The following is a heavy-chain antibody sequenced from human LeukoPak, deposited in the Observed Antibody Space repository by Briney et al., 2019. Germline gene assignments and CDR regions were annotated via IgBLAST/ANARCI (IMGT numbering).Heavy chain of an antibody. V-gene: IGHV4-59*01. CDR2: ISNSGST. Sequence: SETLSLTFTVSGGSISSYYWSWIRQPPGKGLEWIGYISNSGSTNYNPSLKSRVTISVDTSKNQFSLRLSSVTAADTAVYYCARGYSKYEDYWGQGALVTVSS. CDR1: GGSISSYY. J-gene: IGHJ4*02. CDR3: ARGYSKYEDY. D-gene: IGHD4-11*01.